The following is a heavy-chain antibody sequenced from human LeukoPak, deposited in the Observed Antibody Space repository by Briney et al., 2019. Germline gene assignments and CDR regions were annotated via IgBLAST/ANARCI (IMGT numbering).Heavy chain of an antibody. CDR2: IHHSGSL. CDR3: ARGASGDNWFDP. V-gene: IGHV4-4*02. J-gene: IGHJ5*02. Sequence: PSETLSLTCAVSGDSISSSNWWNWVRQAPGKGLEWIGEIHHSGSLNYNPSLKSRVTMSLDTSKNQFSLRLTSVTAADTAVYYCARGASGDNWFDPWGQGTLVTVSS. CDR1: GDSISSSNW. D-gene: IGHD1-26*01.